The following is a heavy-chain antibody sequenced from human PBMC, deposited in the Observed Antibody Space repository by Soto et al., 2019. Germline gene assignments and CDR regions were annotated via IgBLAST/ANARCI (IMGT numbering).Heavy chain of an antibody. Sequence: QLHLVQSGAVVKKPGASVTVSCSASGYPVTAYYMHWVRQAPGRGLEWMGGINPATGAAKYTQTFQGGVTRTRATSTSTVCMDLSGLTSEDTAVFYCARGGGVGVAGSAAFDMWGQWTLVTVSS. CDR3: ARGGGVGVAGSAAFDM. J-gene: IGHJ3*02. CDR2: INPATGAA. D-gene: IGHD3-3*01. V-gene: IGHV1-2*02. CDR1: GYPVTAYY.